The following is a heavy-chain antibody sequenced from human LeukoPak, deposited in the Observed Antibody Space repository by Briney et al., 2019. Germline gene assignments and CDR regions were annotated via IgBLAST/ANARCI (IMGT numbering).Heavy chain of an antibody. D-gene: IGHD3-9*01. V-gene: IGHV3-15*01. J-gene: IGHJ4*02. Sequence: GGSLRLSCAASGFTFNYAWMSWVRQAPGKGLEWVGRTKSKTDGGATDYAAPVKGRFTISRDDSKSTLYLQMNSLNTEDTAIYYCTTEYFDRVSTVNFDYWGQGTLVTVSS. CDR1: GFTFNYAW. CDR2: TKSKTDGGAT. CDR3: TTEYFDRVSTVNFDY.